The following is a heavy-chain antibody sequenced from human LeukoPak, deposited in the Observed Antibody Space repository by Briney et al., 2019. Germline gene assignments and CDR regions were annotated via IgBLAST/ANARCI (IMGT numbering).Heavy chain of an antibody. CDR3: ARGHRRCSSTSCPNWFDP. J-gene: IGHJ5*02. Sequence: SETLSLTCTVSGGSISSGGYYWSWIRQHPGKGLEWIGYIYYSGSTYYNPSLKSRVTISVDTSKNQFSLKLSSVTAADTAVYYCARGHRRCSSTSCPNWFDPWGQGTLVTVSS. D-gene: IGHD2-2*01. CDR2: IYYSGST. CDR1: GGSISSGGYY. V-gene: IGHV4-31*03.